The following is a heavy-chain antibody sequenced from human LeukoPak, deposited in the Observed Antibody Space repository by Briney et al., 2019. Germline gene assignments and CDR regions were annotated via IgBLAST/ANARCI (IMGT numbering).Heavy chain of an antibody. D-gene: IGHD3-22*01. V-gene: IGHV4-34*01. CDR2: INHSGST. Sequence: SETLSLTCAVYGGSFSGYYWSWIRQPPGKGLGWIGEINHSGSTNYNPSLKSRVTISVDTSKNQFSLKLSSVTAADTAVYYCARDSSNWRQYDCWGQGTLVTVSS. J-gene: IGHJ4*02. CDR3: ARDSSNWRQYDC. CDR1: GGSFSGYY.